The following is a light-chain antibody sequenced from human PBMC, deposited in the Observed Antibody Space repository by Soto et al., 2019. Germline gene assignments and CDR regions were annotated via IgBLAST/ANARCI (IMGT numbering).Light chain of an antibody. CDR3: QDRGNWPLFT. CDR1: QSLSGY. V-gene: IGKV3-11*01. Sequence: EIVLTQSPATLSLSLGERATLSCRASQSLSGYLAWYQQKPGQAPRLLFYDASHRATGIPARFTGSGSGTDFTLTISRLEPEDFAVYYCQDRGNWPLFTFGGGTKVDIK. J-gene: IGKJ4*01. CDR2: DAS.